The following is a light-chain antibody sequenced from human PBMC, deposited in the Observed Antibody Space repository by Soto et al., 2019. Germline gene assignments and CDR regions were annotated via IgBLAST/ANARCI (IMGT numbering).Light chain of an antibody. CDR3: QQRSNWLT. Sequence: EIVLTQSPATLSLSPGERATLSCRASQSVSSHFLAWYQQKPGQAPRLLIYDASNRATGIPARFSGSGSGTDFTLTISSLEPEDFAVYYCQQRSNWLTFGQGTRLEIK. CDR2: DAS. CDR1: QSVSSH. J-gene: IGKJ5*01. V-gene: IGKV3-11*01.